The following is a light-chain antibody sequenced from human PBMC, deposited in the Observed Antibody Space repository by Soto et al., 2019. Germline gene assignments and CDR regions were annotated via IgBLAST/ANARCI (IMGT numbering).Light chain of an antibody. CDR1: QSVSSIY. CDR3: EQYGSSPRT. CDR2: GVS. J-gene: IGKJ1*01. Sequence: EIVVTQSPGTLSFSPGERATLSCRASQSVSSIYFAWYQQKRGQAPRLLIYGVSSRATGIPDRFSGSGSGTDFTLTISRLEPEDSAVYYCEQYGSSPRTFGQGTKVDIK. V-gene: IGKV3-20*01.